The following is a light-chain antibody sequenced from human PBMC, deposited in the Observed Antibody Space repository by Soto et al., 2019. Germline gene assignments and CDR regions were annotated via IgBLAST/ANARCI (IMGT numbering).Light chain of an antibody. Sequence: DIPLTQSPSFLSASVGDRVTITCRASQGISSYLAWYQQKPGKAPKLLIYAASTLQSGVPSRFSGSGSGTEFTLTISSLQPEDFATYYCQQLNSYPQITFGGGTKVEIK. CDR1: QGISSY. CDR2: AAS. V-gene: IGKV1-9*01. J-gene: IGKJ4*01. CDR3: QQLNSYPQIT.